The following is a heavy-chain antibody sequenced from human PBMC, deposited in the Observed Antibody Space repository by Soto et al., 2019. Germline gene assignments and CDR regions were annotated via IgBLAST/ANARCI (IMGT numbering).Heavy chain of an antibody. J-gene: IGHJ4*02. CDR3: VRDRHGDY. Sequence: EVQLVESGGGLVQPGGSLRLSCAGSGFTFSNYWMHWVRQAPGKGLEWVSRIDHDGPTDYADSVRGRFTISRDNAENTLYLQMYSLRPEDTAVYYCVRDRHGDYWWQGTLVTVYS. CDR1: GFTFSNYW. V-gene: IGHV3-74*01. CDR2: IDHDGPT.